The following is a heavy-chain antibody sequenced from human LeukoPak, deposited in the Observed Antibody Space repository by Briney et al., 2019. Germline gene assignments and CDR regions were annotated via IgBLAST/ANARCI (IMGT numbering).Heavy chain of an antibody. CDR2: FNPNTGHA. CDR1: AYDFTGYY. D-gene: IGHD5-24*01. V-gene: IGHV1-2*06. J-gene: IGHJ4*02. Sequence: ASVKVSCKVVAYDFTGYYIHWVRQAPGQGPEWMGRFNPNTGHAVYAFKFQGRVTITRDTSSNTAYMEVTRLTSDDTALYYCAKDRDGADRIVLWGQGTLVTVSS. CDR3: AKDRDGADRIVL.